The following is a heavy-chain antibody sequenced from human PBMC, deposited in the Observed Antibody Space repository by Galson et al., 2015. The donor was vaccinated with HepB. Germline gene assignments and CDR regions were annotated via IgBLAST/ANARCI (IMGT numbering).Heavy chain of an antibody. V-gene: IGHV3-21*01. J-gene: IGHJ5*02. D-gene: IGHD1-1*01. CDR1: GFTFSSYS. CDR3: ARDRSELVNGYDWFDP. Sequence: SLRLSCAASGFTFSSYSMNWVRQAPGEGLEWVSSISSSSSYIYYADSVKGRSTISRDNAKNSLYLQMNSLRAEDTAVYYCARDRSELVNGYDWFDPWGQGTLVTVSS. CDR2: ISSSSSYI.